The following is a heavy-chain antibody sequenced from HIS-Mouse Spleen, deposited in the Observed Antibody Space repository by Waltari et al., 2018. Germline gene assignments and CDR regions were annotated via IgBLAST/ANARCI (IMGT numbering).Heavy chain of an antibody. CDR1: GYSISSGYY. J-gene: IGHJ6*02. D-gene: IGHD3-22*01. V-gene: IGHV4-38-2*02. CDR3: ARDRNYYDSSGYYYYYYYYGMDV. Sequence: PSETLSLTCTVSGYSISSGYYWGWIRQPPGKGLEWIGSIYHSGSTYYNPSLKSRVTISVDTSKNQFSLKLSSVTAADTAVYYCARDRNYYDSSGYYYYYYYYGMDVWGQ. CDR2: IYHSGST.